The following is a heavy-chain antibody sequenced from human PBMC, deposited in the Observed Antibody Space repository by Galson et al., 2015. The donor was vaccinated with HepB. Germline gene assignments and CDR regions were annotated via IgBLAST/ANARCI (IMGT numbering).Heavy chain of an antibody. Sequence: SVKVSCKVSGCTFTSYAIGWVRQAPGQGLEWMGWISVYSGNTDYAQKLRDRVTMTADTFTGTAYMELSRLRSEDTAVYYCARAPGISFGELLQPLTFWGLGTLVTVSS. CDR1: GCTFTSYA. V-gene: IGHV1-18*04. CDR2: ISVYSGNT. CDR3: ARAPGISFGELLQPLTF. J-gene: IGHJ4*02. D-gene: IGHD3-10*01.